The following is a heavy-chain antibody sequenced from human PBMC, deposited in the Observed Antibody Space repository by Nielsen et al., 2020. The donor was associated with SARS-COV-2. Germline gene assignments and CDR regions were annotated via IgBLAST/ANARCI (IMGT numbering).Heavy chain of an antibody. Sequence: SVKVSCKASGGIFSRYSIGWVRQAPGQGLEWMGIINPLAGTTNYAQKFQGRVTFTADESSNTDYMELSGLRSEDTAVYYCARLIVAAASYFDYWGQGTLVTVSS. CDR2: INPLAGTT. D-gene: IGHD6-13*01. CDR3: ARLIVAAASYFDY. V-gene: IGHV1-69*11. J-gene: IGHJ4*02. CDR1: GGIFSRYS.